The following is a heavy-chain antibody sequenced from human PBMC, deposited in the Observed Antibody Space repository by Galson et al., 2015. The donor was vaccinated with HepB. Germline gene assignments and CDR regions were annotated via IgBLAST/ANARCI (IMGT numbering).Heavy chain of an antibody. CDR3: SRLGDLAGYSSA. J-gene: IGHJ5*02. V-gene: IGHV1-8*01. Sequence: SVKVSCKASGYAFASYDINWVRQASGQGLEWMGWMNPYSGSKGYAQRFQGRVTLTRNTSIRTAYMELSSLKTEDTAVYYCSRLGDLAGYSSAWGQGTLVTVSS. CDR1: GYAFASYD. CDR2: MNPYSGSK. D-gene: IGHD3-16*01.